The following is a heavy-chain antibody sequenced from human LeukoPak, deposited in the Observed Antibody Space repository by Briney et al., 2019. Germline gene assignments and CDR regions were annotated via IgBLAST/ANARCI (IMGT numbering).Heavy chain of an antibody. V-gene: IGHV3-9*01. CDR2: ICWNSGSI. J-gene: IGHJ6*02. D-gene: IGHD3-3*01. CDR1: GFTFDDYA. Sequence: GGSLRLSCAASGFTFDDYAMHWVRQAPGKGLEWVSGICWNSGSIRYADSVKGRFTISSDNAKNSLYLQMNSLRAEDTALYYCAKDSQFAVSPNYDFWSGPYVMDVWGQGTTVTVSS. CDR3: AKDSQFAVSPNYDFWSGPYVMDV.